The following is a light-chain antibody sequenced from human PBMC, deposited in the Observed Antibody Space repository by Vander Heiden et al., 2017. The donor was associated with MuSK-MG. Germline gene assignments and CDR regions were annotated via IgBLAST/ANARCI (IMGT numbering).Light chain of an antibody. Sequence: QSALTQPASVSGSPGQSITISCTGTSSDVGGYNYVSWYQQHPGKAPKLMIYDVSNRPSGVSNRFSGSKSGNTASLTISGLQAEDEADYYCTSYTSSRVYVFGTGTKVTGL. V-gene: IGLV2-14*01. CDR3: TSYTSSRVYV. CDR1: SSDVGGYNY. J-gene: IGLJ1*01. CDR2: DVS.